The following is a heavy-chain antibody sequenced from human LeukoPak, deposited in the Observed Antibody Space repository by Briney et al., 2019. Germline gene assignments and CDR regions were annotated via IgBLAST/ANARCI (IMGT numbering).Heavy chain of an antibody. D-gene: IGHD2-2*01. CDR3: AGQLLEGGYYYYMDV. Sequence: GSSVKVSCKASGGTFSSYAISWVRQAPGQGLEWMGGIIPIFGTANYAQKFQGRVTITADESTSTAYMELSSLRSEDTAVYYCAGQLLEGGYYYYMDVWGKGTTVTVSS. CDR1: GGTFSSYA. CDR2: IIPIFGTA. J-gene: IGHJ6*03. V-gene: IGHV1-69*01.